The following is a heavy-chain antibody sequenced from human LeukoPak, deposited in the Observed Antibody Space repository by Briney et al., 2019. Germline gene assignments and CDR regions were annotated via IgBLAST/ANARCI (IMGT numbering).Heavy chain of an antibody. D-gene: IGHD5-12*01. Sequence: GGSLRLSCAASGFTFSNAWMSWVRQAPGKGLEWVGRIKSKTDGGTTDYAAPVKGRFTISRDDSKNTLYLKMNSLKTEDTAVYYCTTALVAAITSYYYYGMDVWGQGTTVTVSS. CDR3: TTALVAAITSYYYYGMDV. CDR1: GFTFSNAW. J-gene: IGHJ6*02. CDR2: IKSKTDGGTT. V-gene: IGHV3-15*01.